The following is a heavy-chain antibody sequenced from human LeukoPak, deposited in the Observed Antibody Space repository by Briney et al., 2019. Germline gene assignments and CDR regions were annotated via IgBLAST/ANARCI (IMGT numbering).Heavy chain of an antibody. D-gene: IGHD2-2*01. CDR2: ISGSGGST. Sequence: GGSLRLSCAASGFSFSSYAMSWVRQAPGKGLEWVSAISGSGGSTYYADSVKGRFTISRDNSKNTLYLQMNSLRAEDTAVYYCAKSGGVVPAAHRSAFDIWGQGTMVTVSS. V-gene: IGHV3-23*01. CDR1: GFSFSSYA. CDR3: AKSGGVVPAAHRSAFDI. J-gene: IGHJ3*02.